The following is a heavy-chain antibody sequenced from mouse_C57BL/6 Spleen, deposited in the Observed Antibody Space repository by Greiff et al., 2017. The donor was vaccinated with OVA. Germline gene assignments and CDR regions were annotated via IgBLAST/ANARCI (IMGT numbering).Heavy chain of an antibody. CDR1: GFTFSNYW. CDR2: IRLKSDNYAT. J-gene: IGHJ4*01. Sequence: DVKLQESGGGLVQPGGSMKLSCVASGFTFSNYWMNWVRQSPEKGLEWVAQIRLKSDNYATHYAESVKGRFTISRDDSKSSVYLQMNNLRAEDTGIYYCTAGSSYSAMDYWGQGTSVTVSS. CDR3: TAGSSYSAMDY. D-gene: IGHD1-1*01. V-gene: IGHV6-3*01.